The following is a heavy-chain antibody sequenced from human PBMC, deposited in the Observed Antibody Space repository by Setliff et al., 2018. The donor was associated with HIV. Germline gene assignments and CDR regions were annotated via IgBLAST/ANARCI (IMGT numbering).Heavy chain of an antibody. CDR2: VYWDDHK. V-gene: IGHV2-5*02. D-gene: IGHD6-13*01. Sequence: SGPTLVNPAQTLTLTCSFSGFTLITSDEGVAWIRQPPGKALEWLALVYWDDHKHYSPSLKSRLTITKDTSRHQVVLTMTNMDPVDTATYYGAHCDYSSRRCLYWGQGTLVTVSS. CDR3: AHCDYSSRRCLY. CDR1: GFTLITSDEG. J-gene: IGHJ4*02.